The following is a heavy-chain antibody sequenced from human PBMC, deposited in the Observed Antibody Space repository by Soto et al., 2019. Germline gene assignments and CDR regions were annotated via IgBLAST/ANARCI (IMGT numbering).Heavy chain of an antibody. CDR3: ARDLRVAGYFDY. V-gene: IGHV3-30-3*01. Sequence: GGSLRLSCAASGFTFSSYAMHWVRQAPGKGLEWVAVISYDGSNKYYADSVKGRFTISRDNSKNTLYLQMNSLRAEDTAVYYCARDLRVAGYFDYWGQGTLVTVSS. D-gene: IGHD6-19*01. CDR2: ISYDGSNK. J-gene: IGHJ4*02. CDR1: GFTFSSYA.